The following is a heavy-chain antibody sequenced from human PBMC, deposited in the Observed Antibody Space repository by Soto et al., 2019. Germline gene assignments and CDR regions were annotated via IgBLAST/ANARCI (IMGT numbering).Heavy chain of an antibody. D-gene: IGHD2-8*02. CDR1: GFTFDDFA. V-gene: IGHV3-9*01. Sequence: EMQLVESGGGLVQPGRSLRLSCAASGFTFDDFAMHWVRQAPGKGLEWVSGINWSSGDIDYADSVRGRFTISRDNAKTALYLQMNSPRAQDADLFCSVKDIGASGAYWYFDLWGRGTLGTVSS. CDR2: INWSSGDI. J-gene: IGHJ2*01. CDR3: VKDIGASGAYWYFDL.